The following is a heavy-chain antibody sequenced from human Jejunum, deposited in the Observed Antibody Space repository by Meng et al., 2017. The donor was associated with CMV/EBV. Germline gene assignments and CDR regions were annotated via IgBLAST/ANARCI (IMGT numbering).Heavy chain of an antibody. CDR3: VRDNRGGNWQ. CDR1: EFTFSTSA. Sequence: CTRSEFTFSTSATAWARQAPGRGLEWVSSITPTGTSVYYADSMRDRFTISRDNAKNSVYLQLNSLRVEDTAMFYCVRDNRGGNWQWSQGTRVTVSS. CDR2: ITPTGTSV. V-gene: IGHV3-21*01. J-gene: IGHJ1*01. D-gene: IGHD1-1*01.